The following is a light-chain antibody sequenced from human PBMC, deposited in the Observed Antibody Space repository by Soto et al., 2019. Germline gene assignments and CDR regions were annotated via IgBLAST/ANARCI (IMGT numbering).Light chain of an antibody. V-gene: IGLV1-40*01. Sequence: QSVLTQPPSVSGAPGQRVTISCTGSSSNIGAGYDVHWYQQLPGTAPKLLIYGNSNRPSGVPVRFSGSKSGTSASLAITGLQAEDEADYYCQSYDSSLSVYVFGTGTKVPVL. J-gene: IGLJ1*01. CDR3: QSYDSSLSVYV. CDR1: SSNIGAGYD. CDR2: GNS.